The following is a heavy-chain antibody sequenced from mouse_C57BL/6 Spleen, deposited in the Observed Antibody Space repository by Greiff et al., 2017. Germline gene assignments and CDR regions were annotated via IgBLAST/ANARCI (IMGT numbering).Heavy chain of an antibody. V-gene: IGHV2-9-1*01. J-gene: IGHJ1*03. Sequence: VKLMESGPGLVAPSQSLSITCTVSGFSLTSYAISWVRQPPGKGLEWLGVIWTGGGTNYDSALKSRLSISKDNSKSQVFLKMNSLQTDDTARYYCARNPITTVVAHFDVWGTGTTVTVSS. D-gene: IGHD1-1*01. CDR3: ARNPITTVVAHFDV. CDR1: GFSLTSYA. CDR2: IWTGGGT.